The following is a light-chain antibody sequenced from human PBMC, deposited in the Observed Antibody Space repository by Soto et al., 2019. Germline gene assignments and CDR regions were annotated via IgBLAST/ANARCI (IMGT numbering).Light chain of an antibody. CDR1: ISDIGGYNF. CDR3: ASYTTTGTVL. V-gene: IGLV2-14*01. Sequence: QSALTQPASVSGSPGQSITISCTGTISDIGGYNFISWYQHHPGKAPKLVIYDVNNRPSGISYRFSGSKSGNTASLTISGLQAEDEADYYCASYTTTGTVLFGGGTKLTVL. J-gene: IGLJ2*01. CDR2: DVN.